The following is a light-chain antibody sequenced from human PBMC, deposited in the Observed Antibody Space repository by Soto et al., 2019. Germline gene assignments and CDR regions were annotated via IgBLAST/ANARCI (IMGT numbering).Light chain of an antibody. V-gene: IGKV1-17*01. Sequence: DIQLTQSPSTLSASLLDVVRMSGLASQGIRNDLDWYQQKPGKAPKLLIYGATSLQTGVPSRFSGSGSGTDFTLTISSLQPEDFATYYCQQLNDYPITFGQGTRLEIK. CDR1: QGIRND. CDR3: QQLNDYPIT. J-gene: IGKJ5*01. CDR2: GAT.